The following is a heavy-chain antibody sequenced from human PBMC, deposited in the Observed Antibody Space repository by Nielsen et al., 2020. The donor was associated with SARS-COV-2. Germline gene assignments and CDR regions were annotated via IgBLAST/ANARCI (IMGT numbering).Heavy chain of an antibody. V-gene: IGHV3-23*01. Sequence: GESLKISCAASGFTFSRYAMSWVRQAPGKGLEWVSCISGSGSSARHADSVKGRFTISRDNSRNTLYLQMNSLRAEDTAVYYCAKGDGNSWSPFLYLDYWGQGTLVTVSS. CDR1: GFTFSRYA. D-gene: IGHD6-13*01. CDR3: AKGDGNSWSPFLYLDY. CDR2: ISGSGSSA. J-gene: IGHJ4*02.